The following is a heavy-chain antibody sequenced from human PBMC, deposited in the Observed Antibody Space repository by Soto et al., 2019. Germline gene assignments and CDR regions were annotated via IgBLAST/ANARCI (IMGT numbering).Heavy chain of an antibody. CDR1: GGSISSYY. Sequence: PSETLSLTCTGSGGSISSYYWSWIRQPPGKGLEWIGYIYYSGSTNYNPSLKSRVTISVDTSKNQFSLKLSSVTAADTAVYYCARRYAGNFDYWGQGTLVTVSS. D-gene: IGHD2-8*01. CDR2: IYYSGST. J-gene: IGHJ4*02. CDR3: ARRYAGNFDY. V-gene: IGHV4-59*01.